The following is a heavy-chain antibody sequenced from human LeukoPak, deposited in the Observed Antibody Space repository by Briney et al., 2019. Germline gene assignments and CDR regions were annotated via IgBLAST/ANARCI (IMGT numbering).Heavy chain of an antibody. CDR1: GGTFSSYA. J-gene: IGHJ4*02. D-gene: IGHD6-13*01. V-gene: IGHV1-69*13. CDR3: ARGSGRRVAAAGYYFDY. Sequence: SVKVSCKASGGTFSSYAISWVRQAPGQGLEWMGGIIPIFGTANYAQKFQGRVTITADESTSTAYMELSSLRSEDTAVYYCARGSGRRVAAAGYYFDYWGQGTMVTVSS. CDR2: IIPIFGTA.